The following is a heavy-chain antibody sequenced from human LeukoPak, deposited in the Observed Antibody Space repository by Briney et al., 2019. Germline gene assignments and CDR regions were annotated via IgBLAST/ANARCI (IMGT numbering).Heavy chain of an antibody. CDR2: ISSSSRTI. CDR3: VRRGASSGGLDY. D-gene: IGHD6-19*01. J-gene: IGHJ4*02. Sequence: GVSLRLSCAASGFIFSSYSMNWVRQAPGKGLEWVSYISSSSRTIYYTDSVKGRFTISRDNAKNSLYLQMNSPRAEDTAVYYCVRRGASSGGLDYWGQGTLVTVSS. CDR1: GFIFSSYS. V-gene: IGHV3-48*01.